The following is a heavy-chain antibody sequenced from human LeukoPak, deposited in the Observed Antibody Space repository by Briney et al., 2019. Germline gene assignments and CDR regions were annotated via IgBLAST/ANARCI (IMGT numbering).Heavy chain of an antibody. J-gene: IGHJ6*03. Sequence: SETLSLTCTVSGGSISSSYYWGWIRQPPGKGLEWIGNKYYRGSTYYNPSLKSRVTISVDTSKNQFSLNLTSVTAADTAVYYCARIAGGLYFYYYYMDVWGKGTTVTISS. CDR3: ARIAGGLYFYYYYMDV. CDR2: KYYRGST. CDR1: GGSISSSYY. V-gene: IGHV4-39*07. D-gene: IGHD3-16*01.